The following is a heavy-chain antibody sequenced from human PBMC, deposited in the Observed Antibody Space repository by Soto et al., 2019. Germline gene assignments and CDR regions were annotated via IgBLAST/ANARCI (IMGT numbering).Heavy chain of an antibody. CDR3: AKDRDYPRDYFHY. J-gene: IGHJ4*02. CDR2: VSSNGQGI. Sequence: EVQLLESGGGLVQPGGSLRLSCAASGFTLGRYGMSWVRQAPGKGLEWVSAVSSNGQGIYYADSVRGRFTISRDFSKNTVFLHMDSLRAEDTAVYYCAKDRDYPRDYFHYWGQGTLVTVSS. CDR1: GFTLGRYG. D-gene: IGHD3-10*01. V-gene: IGHV3-23*01.